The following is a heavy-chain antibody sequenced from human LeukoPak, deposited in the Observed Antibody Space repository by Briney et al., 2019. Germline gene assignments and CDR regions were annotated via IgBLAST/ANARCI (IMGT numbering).Heavy chain of an antibody. J-gene: IGHJ4*02. CDR3: ARIGSGSYYFSGH. D-gene: IGHD3-10*01. V-gene: IGHV3-7*01. CDR2: IKQDGSEK. Sequence: GGSLRLSCAASGFTFSSYAMSWARQAPGKGLEWVANIKQDGSEKYYVDSVKGRFTISRDNAKNSLYLQMNSLRAEDTAVYYCARIGSGSYYFSGHWGQGTLVTVSS. CDR1: GFTFSSYA.